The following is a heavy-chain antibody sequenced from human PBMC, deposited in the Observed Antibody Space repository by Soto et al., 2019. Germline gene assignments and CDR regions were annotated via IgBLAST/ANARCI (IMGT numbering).Heavy chain of an antibody. D-gene: IGHD3-22*01. CDR3: ARDMYYYDSSGYYYGMDV. V-gene: IGHV4-59*01. CDR2: IYYSGST. Sequence: SETLSLTCTVSGGSISTYYWSCIRQPPGKGLEWIGYIYYSGSTNYNPSLKSRVTISVDTSKNQFSLKLSSVTAADTAVYYCARDMYYYDSSGYYYGMDVWGQGTTVTVYS. CDR1: GGSISTYY. J-gene: IGHJ6*02.